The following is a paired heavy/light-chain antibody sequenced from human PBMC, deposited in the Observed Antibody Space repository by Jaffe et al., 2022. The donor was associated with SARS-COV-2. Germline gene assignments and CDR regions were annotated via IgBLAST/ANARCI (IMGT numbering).Light chain of an antibody. CDR2: GAS. CDR3: QQYGSSLT. Sequence: EIVLTQSPGTLFLTPGERATLSCGASQSVSSSFLAWYQQRPGQAPRLLIYGASSRATGIPDRFSGSGSGTDFTLTISRLEPEDFAVYYCQQYGSSLTFGGGTKVEIK. V-gene: IGKV3-20*01. J-gene: IGKJ4*01. CDR1: QSVSSSF.
Heavy chain of an antibody. Sequence: EVHLVESGGGLVQPGGSLRLSCAASGFTFSSYWMSWVRQAPGKGLEWVANIKQDGSEKYYVDSVKGRFTISRDNAKNSLFLEMNSLRGEDTAVYHCATQGDGPGKYYKYWYSDLWGRGTLVTVSS. D-gene: IGHD3-10*01. J-gene: IGHJ2*01. CDR3: ATQGDGPGKYYKYWYSDL. CDR1: GFTFSSYW. CDR2: IKQDGSEK. V-gene: IGHV3-7*01.